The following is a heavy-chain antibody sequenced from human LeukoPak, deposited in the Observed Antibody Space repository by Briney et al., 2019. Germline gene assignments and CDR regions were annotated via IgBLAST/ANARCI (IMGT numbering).Heavy chain of an antibody. CDR3: ARVKVLWFGEFYSRKYNWFDP. CDR2: IYNSGST. Sequence: SETLSLTCTVSGYSISSGYYWGWIRQPPGKGLEWIGYIYNSGSTYYNPSLKSRVTISIDTSKNQFSLKLTSVTAADTAVYYCARVKVLWFGEFYSRKYNWFDPWGQGTLVTVSS. J-gene: IGHJ5*02. CDR1: GYSISSGYY. V-gene: IGHV4-38-2*02. D-gene: IGHD3-10*01.